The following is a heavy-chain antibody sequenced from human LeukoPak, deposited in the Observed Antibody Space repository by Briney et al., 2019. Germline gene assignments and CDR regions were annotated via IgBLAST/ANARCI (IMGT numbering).Heavy chain of an antibody. V-gene: IGHV3-20*04. CDR3: ATSRRPYKTYNWFDP. J-gene: IGHJ5*02. CDR1: GFTYDDYD. Sequence: GGSLRLSCAASGFTYDDYDLSWVRQLPGKGLEWVCGINWNGGSTGYADSVKGRFTISRDNSKNTLYLQMNSLRAEDTAVYYCATSRRPYKTYNWFDPWGQGTLVTVSS. CDR2: INWNGGST. D-gene: IGHD3-10*01.